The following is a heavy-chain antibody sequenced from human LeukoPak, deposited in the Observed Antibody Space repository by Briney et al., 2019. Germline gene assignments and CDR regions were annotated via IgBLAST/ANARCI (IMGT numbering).Heavy chain of an antibody. V-gene: IGHV4-34*01. J-gene: IGHJ5*02. CDR3: ARHLARAAGNWFDP. CDR2: INHSGST. D-gene: IGHD6-13*01. CDR1: GGSFSGYY. Sequence: SETLSLTCAVYGGSFSGYYWSWIRQPPGKGLEWIGEINHSGSTNYNPSLKSRVTISVDTSKNQFSLKLSSVTAADTAVYYCARHLARAAGNWFDPWGQGTLVTVSS.